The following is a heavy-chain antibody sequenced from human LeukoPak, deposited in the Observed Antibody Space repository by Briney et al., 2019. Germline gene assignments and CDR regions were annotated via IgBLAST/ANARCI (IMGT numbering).Heavy chain of an antibody. CDR3: ARDLSSSSTAYLQH. D-gene: IGHD6-6*01. Sequence: GGSLRLSCAASGFTFDDHAMHWVRQAPGKGLEWVSGISWNSGSIGYADSVKGRFTISRDNSKNTLYLQMNSLRAEDTAVYYCARDLSSSSTAYLQHWGQGTLVTVSS. V-gene: IGHV3-9*01. CDR1: GFTFDDHA. J-gene: IGHJ1*01. CDR2: ISWNSGSI.